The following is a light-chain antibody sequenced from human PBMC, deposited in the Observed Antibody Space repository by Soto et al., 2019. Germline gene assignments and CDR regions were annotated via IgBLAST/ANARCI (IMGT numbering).Light chain of an antibody. J-gene: IGKJ2*01. Sequence: VVMTQSPATLSVSPGERATLSCRASRSVSSKLAWYQQNPGQAPRLLIYDASTRATGIPARFSGSGSGTEFTLNISSLQAGDCAFYYCQQYYDWYTFGQGTKLEIK. CDR1: RSVSSK. CDR2: DAS. V-gene: IGKV3-15*01. CDR3: QQYYDWYT.